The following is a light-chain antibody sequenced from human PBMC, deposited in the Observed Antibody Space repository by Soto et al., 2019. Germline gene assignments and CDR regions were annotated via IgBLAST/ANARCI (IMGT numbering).Light chain of an antibody. V-gene: IGKV3-15*01. CDR2: GES. CDR3: QNYNSYSEA. J-gene: IGKJ1*01. Sequence: EIVMTQSPDTLSVSPGEGATLSCRASRSISRYLAWYQQKPGQAPRLLIYGESTRATGIPARFSGSGSGTELNLTISRLQPDDFATYYCQNYNSYSEACGQGTKVDIK. CDR1: RSISRY.